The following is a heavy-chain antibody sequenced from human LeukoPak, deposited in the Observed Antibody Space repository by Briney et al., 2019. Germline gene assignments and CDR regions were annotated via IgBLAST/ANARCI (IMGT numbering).Heavy chain of an antibody. CDR2: IYYSGST. Sequence: SETLSLTCTVSGGSISSHYWSWIRQPPGKGLEWIGYIYYSGSTNYNPSLKSRVTISVDTPKNQFSLKLSSVTAADTAVYYCARGGDGYNYSWGQGTLVTVPS. D-gene: IGHD5-24*01. J-gene: IGHJ4*02. CDR1: GGSISSHY. CDR3: ARGGDGYNYS. V-gene: IGHV4-59*11.